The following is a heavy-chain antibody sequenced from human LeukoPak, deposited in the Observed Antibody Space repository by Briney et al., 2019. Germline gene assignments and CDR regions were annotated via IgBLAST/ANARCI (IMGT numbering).Heavy chain of an antibody. D-gene: IGHD6-13*01. Sequence: GESLKISCKGSGXSFTSYWIGWVRQMPGKGLEWMGIIYPGDSDTRYSPSFQGQVTISADKSISTAYLQWSSLKASDTAMYYCARPRGQLVLSSGFDPWGQGTLVTVSS. J-gene: IGHJ5*02. CDR3: ARPRGQLVLSSGFDP. CDR1: GXSFTSYW. V-gene: IGHV5-51*01. CDR2: IYPGDSDT.